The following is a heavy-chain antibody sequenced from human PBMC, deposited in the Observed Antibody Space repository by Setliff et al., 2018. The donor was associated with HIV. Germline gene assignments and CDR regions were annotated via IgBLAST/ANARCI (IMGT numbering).Heavy chain of an antibody. V-gene: IGHV1-69*05. J-gene: IGHJ6*02. CDR3: ACPGHAGTYSHHPINYEMDV. CDR2: IIPIFGTA. Sequence: SVKVSCKASGGTFSSYGITWVRQAPGQGLEWMGGIIPIFGTANYAQKFQGRFTITTDESTSTAYMELSSLRSEDTAVYYCACPGHAGTYSHHPINYEMDVWGQGTTVTVSS. D-gene: IGHD3-10*01. CDR1: GGTFSSYG.